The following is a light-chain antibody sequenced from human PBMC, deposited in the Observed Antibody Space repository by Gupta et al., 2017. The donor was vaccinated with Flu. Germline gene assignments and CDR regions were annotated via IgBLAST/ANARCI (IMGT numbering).Light chain of an antibody. CDR3: LQDSKSPIT. J-gene: IGKJ4*01. Sequence: GTRSLSPGERATLSCRASQSLRNNYVAWYQQKHGQRHRLLIYGVSSRATGIADRFGGSGSGTDFTLTISGLEAEDFAVYYCLQDSKSPITFGRGTKVEIK. V-gene: IGKV3-20*01. CDR1: QSLRNNY. CDR2: GVS.